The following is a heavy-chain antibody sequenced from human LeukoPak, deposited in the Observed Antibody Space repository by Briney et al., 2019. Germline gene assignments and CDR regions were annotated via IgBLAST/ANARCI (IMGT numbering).Heavy chain of an antibody. V-gene: IGHV4-34*01. CDR2: INHSGST. J-gene: IGHJ5*02. CDR1: GGSFSGYY. CDR3: ARHSRWLQFYWFDP. D-gene: IGHD5-24*01. Sequence: SETLSLTCAVYGGSFSGYYWSWIRQPPGKGLEWIGEINHSGSTNYNPSLKSRVTISVDTSKNQFSLKLSSVTAADTAVYYCARHSRWLQFYWFDPWGQGTLVTVSS.